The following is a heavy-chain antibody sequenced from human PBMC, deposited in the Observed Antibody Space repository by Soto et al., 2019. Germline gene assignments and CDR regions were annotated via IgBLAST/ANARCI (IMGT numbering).Heavy chain of an antibody. V-gene: IGHV3-23*01. CDR1: GFTFSSYA. Sequence: PGGSLRLSCAASGFTFSSYAMSWVRQAPGKGLEWVSAISGSGGSTYYADSVKGRFTISRDNSKNTLYLQMNSLRAEDTAVYYCVSVVGYCDSSGYLYYCGQRSLGIVSS. CDR2: ISGSGGST. D-gene: IGHD3-22*01. J-gene: IGHJ4*01. CDR3: VSVVGYCDSSGYLYY.